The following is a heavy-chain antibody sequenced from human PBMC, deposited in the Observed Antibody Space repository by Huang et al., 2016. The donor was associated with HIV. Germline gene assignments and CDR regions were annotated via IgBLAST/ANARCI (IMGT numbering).Heavy chain of an antibody. J-gene: IGHJ5*02. V-gene: IGHV4-61*09. CDR2: IETTGMT. Sequence: QVQLQESGPGLVKPSQTLSLTCTVSGDSMSSGPYYWIWIRQPAGKGLEWIGHIETTGMTTYNPTLKSRVTISIDTSKNQFSLKRTSVTAADTAVYYCARDFFRANSNNWFDPWGQGTLVAVSS. CDR3: ARDFFRANSNNWFDP. CDR1: GDSMSSGPYY. D-gene: IGHD3-3*01.